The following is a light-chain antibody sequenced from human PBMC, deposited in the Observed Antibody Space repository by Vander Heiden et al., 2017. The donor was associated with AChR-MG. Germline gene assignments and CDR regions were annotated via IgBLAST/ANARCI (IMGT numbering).Light chain of an antibody. CDR2: GAS. CDR1: KSVGSSY. CDR3: QQYGSSPTT. J-gene: IGKJ1*01. Sequence: EIVLTHSPAALSSSPGARATLPSRARKSVGSSYLAWYQQKPGQAPRLLIYGASSRATGIPDRFSGSGSGTDFTLTISRLEPEDFAVYYCQQYGSSPTTFGQGTKVEIK. V-gene: IGKV3-20*01.